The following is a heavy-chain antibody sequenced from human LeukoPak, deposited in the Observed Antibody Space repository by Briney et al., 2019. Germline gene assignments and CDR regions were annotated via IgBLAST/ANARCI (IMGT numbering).Heavy chain of an antibody. CDR3: ARGTLERPPTGAYYYYGMDV. V-gene: IGHV4-59*01. Sequence: PSETLSLTCTVSGGSISSYYWSWIRQPTGKGLEWIGYIYYSGSTNYNPSLKSRVTISVDTSKNQFSLKLSSVTAADTAVYYCARGTLERPPTGAYYYYGMDVWGQGTTVTVSS. CDR1: GGSISSYY. J-gene: IGHJ6*02. D-gene: IGHD7-27*01. CDR2: IYYSGST.